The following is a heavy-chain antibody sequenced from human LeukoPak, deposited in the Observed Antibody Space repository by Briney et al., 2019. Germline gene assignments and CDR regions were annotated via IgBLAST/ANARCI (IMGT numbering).Heavy chain of an antibody. J-gene: IGHJ6*03. CDR1: GYTFTGYY. CDR3: ARTKVPAASPTGYYHMDV. D-gene: IGHD2-2*01. V-gene: IGHV1-2*02. Sequence: ASVKVSCKASGYTFTGYYMHWVRQAPGQGLEWMGWINPNSGGTNYAQKFQGRVTMTRDTSISTAYMELSRLRSDDTAVYYCARTKVPAASPTGYYHMDVWGKGTTVTISS. CDR2: INPNSGGT.